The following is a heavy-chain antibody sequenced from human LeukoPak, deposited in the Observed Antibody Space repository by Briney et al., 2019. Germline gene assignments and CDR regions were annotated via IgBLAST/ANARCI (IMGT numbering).Heavy chain of an antibody. CDR3: ARAFSSGWLDAFDI. Sequence: GGSLRLSCAASGFTFSSYWMSWVRQAPGKGLEWVANIRQDGSEKYYVDSVKGRFTISRDNAKNSLYLQMNSLRAEDTAVYYCARAFSSGWLDAFDIWGQGTMVTVSS. V-gene: IGHV3-7*01. CDR2: IRQDGSEK. D-gene: IGHD6-19*01. J-gene: IGHJ3*02. CDR1: GFTFSSYW.